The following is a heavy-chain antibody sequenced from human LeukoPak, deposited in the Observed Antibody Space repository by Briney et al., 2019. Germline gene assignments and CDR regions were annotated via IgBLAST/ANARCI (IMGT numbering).Heavy chain of an antibody. Sequence: GGSLRLSCAASGFTFNSYNMNWVRQTPGQGLEWVSSITSGSSHIYYADSVKGRFTISRDNAKSSLYLQMNSLRAEDTAVYYCARDPYSGSYGADYYYYMDVWGKGTTVTISS. CDR1: GFTFNSYN. D-gene: IGHD1-26*01. V-gene: IGHV3-21*01. J-gene: IGHJ6*03. CDR2: ITSGSSHI. CDR3: ARDPYSGSYGADYYYYMDV.